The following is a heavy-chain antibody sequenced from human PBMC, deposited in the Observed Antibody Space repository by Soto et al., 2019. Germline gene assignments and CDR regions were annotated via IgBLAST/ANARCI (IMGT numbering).Heavy chain of an antibody. J-gene: IGHJ3*02. CDR2: IIPIFGTA. Sequence: QVQLVQSGAEVKKPGSSVKVSCKASGGTFSSYAISWVRQAPGQGLEWMGGIIPIFGTANYAQKFQGRVTITADESTSTAYMELSRLRSEDKAVYYCARMGCGCDCYGHAFDIWGQGTMVTVSS. V-gene: IGHV1-69*12. CDR1: GGTFSSYA. CDR3: ARMGCGCDCYGHAFDI. D-gene: IGHD2-21*02.